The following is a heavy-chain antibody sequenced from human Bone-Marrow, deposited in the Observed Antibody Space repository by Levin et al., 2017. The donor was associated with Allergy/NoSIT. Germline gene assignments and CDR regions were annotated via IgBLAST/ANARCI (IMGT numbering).Heavy chain of an antibody. J-gene: IGHJ4*02. CDR3: ATGREQVKVGF. D-gene: IGHD1-26*01. CDR2: IYYSGTT. V-gene: IGHV4-31*03. Sequence: PSETLSLTCSVSGGALTSHDSYWNWVRQHPEKGLEWIGCIYYSGTTYYNPSLMSRITISMDTSQSEVSLTLTSVTAADTAMYYCATGREQVKVGFWGQGTLVTVSS. CDR1: GGALTSHDSY.